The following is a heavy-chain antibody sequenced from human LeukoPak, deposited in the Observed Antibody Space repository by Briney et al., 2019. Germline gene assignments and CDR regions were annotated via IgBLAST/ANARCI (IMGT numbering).Heavy chain of an antibody. V-gene: IGHV4-39*01. CDR1: GGSISSSSYY. J-gene: IGHJ4*02. D-gene: IGHD5-18*01. CDR2: IYYSGST. CDR3: ARQRPEIQLWFPKSESGSDY. Sequence: SETLSLTCTVSGGSISSSSYYWGWIRQPPGKGLEWIGSIYYSGSTYYNPSLKSRVTISVDTSKNQFSLKLSSVTAADTAVYYCARQRPEIQLWFPKSESGSDYWGQGTLVTVSS.